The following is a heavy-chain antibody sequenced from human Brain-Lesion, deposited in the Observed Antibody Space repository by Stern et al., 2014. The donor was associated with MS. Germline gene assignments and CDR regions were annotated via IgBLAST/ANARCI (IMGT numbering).Heavy chain of an antibody. CDR3: ARGRVVPGFQYYATDV. V-gene: IGHV4-61*02. CDR1: GGSISSGGYY. D-gene: IGHD2-2*01. J-gene: IGHJ6*02. CDR2: IFNSGST. Sequence: VQLQESGPGLVKPSQTLSLSCTVSGGSISSGGYYWSWIRQPAGKGLEWIGRIFNSGSTSYNPSLKSRVTLSIDTSQKPFSLRLNSRTAADTAVYYCARGRVVPGFQYYATDVWGQGTTVIVSS.